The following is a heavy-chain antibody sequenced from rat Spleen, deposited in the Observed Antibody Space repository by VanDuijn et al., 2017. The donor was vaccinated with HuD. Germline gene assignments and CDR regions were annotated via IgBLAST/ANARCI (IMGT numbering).Heavy chain of an antibody. J-gene: IGHJ1*01. V-gene: IGHV5-46*01. Sequence: EVQLVESGGCLVQPGRSLKLSCAASGFTFSSFAMAWVRQAPKKGLEWVATITSGGSNTYYPDSVKGRFTISRNNAKSTLYLQMDSLRSEDTATYYCTRDEATTWWYFDFWGPGTMVTVSS. CDR2: ITSGGSNT. CDR1: GFTFSSFA. D-gene: IGHD1-10*01. CDR3: TRDEATTWWYFDF.